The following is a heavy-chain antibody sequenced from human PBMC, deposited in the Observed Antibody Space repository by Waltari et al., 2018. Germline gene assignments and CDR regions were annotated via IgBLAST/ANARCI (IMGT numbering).Heavy chain of an antibody. D-gene: IGHD3-10*01. CDR1: GFTFSSYE. CDR2: ISSGGTSM. Sequence: EVQLVESGGGLVQPGGSLRLSCAASGFTFSSYEMNWVRQAPGKGLAWVSYISSGGTSMFYAESVKGRFTISRDNAKNSLYLHMNSLRVEDTAVYYCARERSVTGKGNLDYWGQGTLVTVSS. CDR3: ARERSVTGKGNLDY. J-gene: IGHJ4*02. V-gene: IGHV3-48*03.